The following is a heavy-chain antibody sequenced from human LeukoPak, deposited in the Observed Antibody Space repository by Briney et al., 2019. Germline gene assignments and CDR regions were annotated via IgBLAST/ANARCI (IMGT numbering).Heavy chain of an antibody. D-gene: IGHD6-13*01. CDR1: GGSISSSSYY. V-gene: IGHV4-39*07. CDR2: IYYSGST. Sequence: SETLSLTCTVSGGSISSSSYYWGWIRQPPGKGLEWIGSIYYSGSTYYNPSLKSRVTISVDTSKNQFSLKLSSVTAADTAVYYCARDRSYSSLDYWGQGTLVTVSS. CDR3: ARDRSYSSLDY. J-gene: IGHJ4*02.